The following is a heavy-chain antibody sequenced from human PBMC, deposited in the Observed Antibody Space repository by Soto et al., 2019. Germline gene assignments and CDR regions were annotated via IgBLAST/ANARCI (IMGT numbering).Heavy chain of an antibody. Sequence: SETLSLTCTVSGASIGSGGYYWTWIRQHPGKGLEWIGYIYYIGSTYYNPSLKSRVAISVGTSKNQFSLKLTSVTAADTALYYFARQPRAYSCFDPRGQAILVTVSS. J-gene: IGHJ5*02. V-gene: IGHV4-31*03. CDR1: GASIGSGGYY. CDR2: IYYIGST. D-gene: IGHD6-6*01. CDR3: ARQPRAYSCFDP.